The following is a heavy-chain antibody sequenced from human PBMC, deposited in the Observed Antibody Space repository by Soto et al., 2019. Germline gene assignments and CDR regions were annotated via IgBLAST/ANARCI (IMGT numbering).Heavy chain of an antibody. J-gene: IGHJ4*02. Sequence: QVQLVQSGAEEKKPGASVKVSCKASGYTFTSYAMHWVRQAPGQRLEWRGWINAGNGNTKYSQKFQGRVTITRDTAASTSLMRLSILRSADTAVYYCPGSIWVVTALAYWGQGPLVTASS. CDR1: GYTFTSYA. CDR3: PGSIWVVTALAY. CDR2: INAGNGNT. D-gene: IGHD2-21*02. V-gene: IGHV1-3*05.